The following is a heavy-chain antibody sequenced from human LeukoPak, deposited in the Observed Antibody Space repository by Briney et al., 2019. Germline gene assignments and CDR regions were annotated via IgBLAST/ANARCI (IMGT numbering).Heavy chain of an antibody. D-gene: IGHD6-19*01. CDR2: ISSSSSYI. CDR3: AREKWLVLY. J-gene: IGHJ4*02. V-gene: IGHV3-21*01. Sequence: PGGSLRLSCAASGFTFSSSSMNWVRQAPGKGLEWVSSISSSSSYIHYADSVKGRFTISRDNAKNSLYLQMNSLRAEDTAVYYCAREKWLVLYWGQGTLVTVSS. CDR1: GFTFSSSS.